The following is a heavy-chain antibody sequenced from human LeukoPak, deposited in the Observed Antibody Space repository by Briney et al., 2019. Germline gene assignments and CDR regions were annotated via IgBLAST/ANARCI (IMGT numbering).Heavy chain of an antibody. CDR3: ARGAEMATAPFDY. J-gene: IGHJ4*02. V-gene: IGHV1-69*13. D-gene: IGHD5-24*01. CDR1: GGTFSSYA. CDR2: IIPIFGTA. Sequence: GASVKVSCKASGGTFSSYAISWVRQAPGQGLEWMGGIIPIFGTANYAQKSQGRVTITADESTSTAYMELSSLRSEDTAVYYCARGAEMATAPFDYWGQGTLVTVSS.